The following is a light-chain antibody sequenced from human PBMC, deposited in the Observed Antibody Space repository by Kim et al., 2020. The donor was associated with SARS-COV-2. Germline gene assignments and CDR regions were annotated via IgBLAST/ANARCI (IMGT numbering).Light chain of an antibody. CDR3: QQYDSLPIT. J-gene: IGKJ5*01. Sequence: AAVGDTCTIKCQASQDTINYVNCYQQKPGKAPKLLITDASNLQTGVPSRFNGRGSGTDYTFTISSLQPEDIATYYCQQYDSLPITFGQGTRLEIK. CDR2: DAS. CDR1: QDTINY. V-gene: IGKV1-33*01.